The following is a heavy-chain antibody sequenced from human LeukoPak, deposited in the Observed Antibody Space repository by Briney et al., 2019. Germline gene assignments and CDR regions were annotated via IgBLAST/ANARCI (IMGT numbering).Heavy chain of an antibody. J-gene: IGHJ4*01. D-gene: IGHD3-22*01. CDR2: IDGGGSST. Sequence: GGSLRLSCAVSGFTFSSYWMHWVRQVPGKGLVWVSRIDGGGSSTSYADSVKGRFSISRDNGENTLYLQMNSLRVEDTAVYYCARGPGSSGGAYVGDYWGHGTLVTVSS. CDR1: GFTFSSYW. V-gene: IGHV3-74*01. CDR3: ARGPGSSGGAYVGDY.